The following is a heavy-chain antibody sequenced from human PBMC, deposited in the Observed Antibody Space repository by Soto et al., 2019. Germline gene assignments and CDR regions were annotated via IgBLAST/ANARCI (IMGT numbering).Heavy chain of an antibody. D-gene: IGHD5-12*01. V-gene: IGHV3-73*01. J-gene: IGHJ4*02. CDR3: TTLSQVATTLDY. CDR1: GFTFSDSG. Sequence: GSLRLSCAASGFTFSDSGMHWVRQASGKGLEWVGRIRSKANSYATAYAASVKGRFTISRDDSKNMAYLQMNSLKTEDTAVYYCTTLSQVATTLDYWGQGTLVTVSS. CDR2: IRSKANSYAT.